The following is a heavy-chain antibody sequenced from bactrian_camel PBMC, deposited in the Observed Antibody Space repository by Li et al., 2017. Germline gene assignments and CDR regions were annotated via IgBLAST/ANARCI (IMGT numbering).Heavy chain of an antibody. J-gene: IGHJ4*01. CDR3: ATGYGSSSLSTP. Sequence: VQLVESGGGSVQAGGSLRLSCAVSGYTQSSYCMAWFRQAPGKEREGVAVIDNDGRTTYTDSAKGRFTVSVDNAQNTLYLQMNSLKPEDTALYYCATGYGSSSLSTPRGQGTQVTVS. V-gene: IGHV3S26*01. D-gene: IGHD6*01. CDR1: GYTQSSYC. CDR2: IDNDGRT.